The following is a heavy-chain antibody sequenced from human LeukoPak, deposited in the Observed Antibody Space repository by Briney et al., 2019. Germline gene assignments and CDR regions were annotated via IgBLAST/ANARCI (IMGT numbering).Heavy chain of an antibody. CDR1: GGSISSGGYY. V-gene: IGHV4-31*03. CDR3: AAMTTVVRGRDAFDI. D-gene: IGHD4-23*01. Sequence: SETLSLTCTVSGGSISSGGYYWSWIRQHPAKGLEWIGYIYYSGSTYYNPSLKSRVTISVDTSKNQFSLKLSSVTAADTAVYYCAAMTTVVRGRDAFDIWGQGTMVTVSS. CDR2: IYYSGST. J-gene: IGHJ3*02.